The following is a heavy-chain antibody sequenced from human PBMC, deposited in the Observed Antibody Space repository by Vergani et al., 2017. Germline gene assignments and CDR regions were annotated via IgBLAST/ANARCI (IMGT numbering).Heavy chain of an antibody. CDR1: GFTFSSYW. J-gene: IGHJ6*02. CDR2: IKQDGSEK. V-gene: IGHV3-7*03. Sequence: EVQLVESGGGLVQPGGSLRLSCAASGFTFSSYWMSWVRQAPGKGLEWVANIKQDGSEKYYVDSVKGRFTISRDNAKNSLYLQMNSLRAEDTAVYYCAREGFSSTSVYYYYYYGMDVWGQGTTVTVSS. CDR3: AREGFSSTSVYYYYYYGMDV. D-gene: IGHD2-2*01.